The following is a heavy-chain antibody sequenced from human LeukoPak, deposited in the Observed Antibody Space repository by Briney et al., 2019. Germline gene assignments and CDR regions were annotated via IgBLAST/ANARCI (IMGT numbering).Heavy chain of an antibody. V-gene: IGHV3-30*02. CDR3: AREKDYYGSGSYLGF. J-gene: IGHJ4*02. CDR2: IRYDGSNK. D-gene: IGHD3-10*01. Sequence: PGGSLRLSCAASGFTFSSYGMHWVRQAPGKGLEWVAYIRYDGSNKYYADSVKGRFTISRDNSKNTLYLQMNSLRAEDTAVYYCAREKDYYGSGSYLGFWGQGTLVTVSS. CDR1: GFTFSSYG.